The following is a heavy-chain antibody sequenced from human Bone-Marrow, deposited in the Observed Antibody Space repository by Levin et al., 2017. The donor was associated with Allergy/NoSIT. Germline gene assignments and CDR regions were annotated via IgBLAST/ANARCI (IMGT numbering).Heavy chain of an antibody. CDR1: GFTVSSNY. V-gene: IGHV3-53*01. J-gene: IGHJ5*02. CDR2: IYSGGTT. Sequence: GGSLRLSCAASGFTVSSNYMSWVRQAPGKGLEWVSVIYSGGTTDYADSVKGRFTISRDNSKNTLYLQMNSLRAEDTAVYYCARDRKSEGSWTRFDPWGQGTLVTVSS. D-gene: IGHD2-15*01. CDR3: ARDRKSEGSWTRFDP.